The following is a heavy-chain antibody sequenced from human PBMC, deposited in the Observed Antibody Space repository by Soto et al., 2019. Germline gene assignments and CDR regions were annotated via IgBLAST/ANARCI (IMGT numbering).Heavy chain of an antibody. CDR1: GFTFSSYG. D-gene: IGHD3-10*01. J-gene: IGHJ6*02. CDR3: AKVLRQAYGSGSARHCMDV. Sequence: QVQLVESGGGVVQPGRSLRLSCAASGFTFSSYGMHWVRQAPGKGLEWVAVISYDGSNKYYADSVKGRFTISRDNSKNTLYLQMNGLGAEDTAVYYCAKVLRQAYGSGSARHCMDVWGQGTTVTVSS. V-gene: IGHV3-30*18. CDR2: ISYDGSNK.